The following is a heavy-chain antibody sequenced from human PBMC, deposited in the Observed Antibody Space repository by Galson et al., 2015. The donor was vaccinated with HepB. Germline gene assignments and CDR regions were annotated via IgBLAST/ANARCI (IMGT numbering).Heavy chain of an antibody. Sequence: SLRLSCAASGFNFNSHVMDWVRQSPDKGLEWVAVISHNGYNKEYADSVKGRFTISRDNAKNSLFLQMNSLRDDDAAVYYCARGGLLWTAPGTRLGYWGQGTLVTVSS. CDR3: ARGGLLWTAPGTRLGY. CDR1: GFNFNSHV. V-gene: IGHV3-30-3*01. D-gene: IGHD6-13*01. J-gene: IGHJ4*02. CDR2: ISHNGYNK.